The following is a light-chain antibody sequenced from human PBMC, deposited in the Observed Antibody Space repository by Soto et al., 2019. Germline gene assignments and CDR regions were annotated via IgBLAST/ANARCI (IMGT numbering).Light chain of an antibody. Sequence: ESVLTQSPATLSLSPGERATLSCRASPSVSNSLAWYQHKPGQAPRLLIYDAFNRATGVPTRFSGSGSGTDFTLTISSLEPEDFAVYYCQQRKRWPPVTLGGGTKVDIK. CDR1: PSVSNS. J-gene: IGKJ4*01. CDR3: QQRKRWPPVT. CDR2: DAF. V-gene: IGKV3-11*01.